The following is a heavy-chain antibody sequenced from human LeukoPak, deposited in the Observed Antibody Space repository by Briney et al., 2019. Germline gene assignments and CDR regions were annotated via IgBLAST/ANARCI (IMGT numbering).Heavy chain of an antibody. CDR2: IYHSGST. CDR1: GGSISSSNW. V-gene: IGHV4-4*02. J-gene: IGHJ4*02. D-gene: IGHD4-17*01. CDR3: ARDLSTVTTVPFDY. Sequence: SGTLSLTCAVSGGSISSSNWWSWVRQPPGKGLEWIGEIYHSGSTYYNPSLKSRVTISVDTSKNQFSLKLSSVTAADTAVYYCARDLSTVTTVPFDYWGQGTLVTVSS.